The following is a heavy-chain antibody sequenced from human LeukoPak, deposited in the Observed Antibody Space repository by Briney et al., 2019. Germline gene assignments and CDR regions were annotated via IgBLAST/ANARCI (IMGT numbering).Heavy chain of an antibody. J-gene: IGHJ4*02. CDR1: GGSFSGYY. Sequence: PSETLSLTCAVYGGSFSGYYWSWIRQPPGKGLEWIGEINHSGSTNYNPSLNSRVTISVDTSKNQFSLKLSSVTAADTAVYYCARGRGRFDYWGQGTLVTVSS. V-gene: IGHV4-34*01. CDR2: INHSGST. CDR3: ARGRGRFDY.